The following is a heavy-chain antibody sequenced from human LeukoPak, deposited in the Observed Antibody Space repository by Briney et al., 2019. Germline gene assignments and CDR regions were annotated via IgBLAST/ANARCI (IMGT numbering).Heavy chain of an antibody. CDR3: ARVYYHDNSATIKYFDS. J-gene: IGHJ4*02. D-gene: IGHD3-22*01. CDR1: GGSISSGNW. CDR2: IYYSGST. Sequence: TLSLTCAVSGGSISSGNWWSWVRQHPGKGLEWIGYIYYSGSTYYNPSLQSRLTISVDTSKNQFSLKLSAVTAADTAVYYCARVYYHDNSATIKYFDSWGQGTLVAVSS. V-gene: IGHV4-31*11.